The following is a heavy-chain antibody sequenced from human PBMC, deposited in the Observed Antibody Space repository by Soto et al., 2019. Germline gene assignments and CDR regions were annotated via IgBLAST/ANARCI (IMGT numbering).Heavy chain of an antibody. J-gene: IGHJ4*02. V-gene: IGHV4-39*01. Sequence: QLQLQESGPGLVKPSETLSLTCTVSGGSISSSSYYWGWIRQPPGKGLEWIGSIYYSGSTYYNPSLKSRVTISVDTSKHQFSLKLSSVTAADTAVYYCASLYDFWSGYSDYWGQGTLVTVSS. CDR2: IYYSGST. CDR3: ASLYDFWSGYSDY. CDR1: GGSISSSSYY. D-gene: IGHD3-3*01.